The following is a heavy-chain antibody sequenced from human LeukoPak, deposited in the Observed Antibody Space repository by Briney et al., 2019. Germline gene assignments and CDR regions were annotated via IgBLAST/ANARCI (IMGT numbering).Heavy chain of an antibody. D-gene: IGHD3-22*01. V-gene: IGHV4-39*07. CDR2: IFYSGST. Sequence: SETLSLTCTVSGGSISTSNYYWGWIRQPPGKGLEWIGNIFYSGSTYYSPSVKSRVTISVDTSKNQFSLKLSSVTAADTAVYYCARGDPYYYDSSGSRNFGYWGQGTLVTVSS. J-gene: IGHJ4*02. CDR1: GGSISTSNYY. CDR3: ARGDPYYYDSSGSRNFGY.